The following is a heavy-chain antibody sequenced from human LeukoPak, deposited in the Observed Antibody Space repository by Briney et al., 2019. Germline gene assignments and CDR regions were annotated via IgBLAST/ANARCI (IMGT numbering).Heavy chain of an antibody. CDR2: MNPNSGNT. Sequence: GASVKVYCRASGYTFTSYDINWVRQATGQGLEWMGWMNPNSGNTGYAQKFQGRVTMTRNTSISTAYMELSSLRSEDTAVYYCARSNPPPTFYDFWSGYYRGSYYYGMDVWGQGTTVTVSS. CDR3: ARSNPPPTFYDFWSGYYRGSYYYGMDV. V-gene: IGHV1-8*01. D-gene: IGHD3-3*01. CDR1: GYTFTSYD. J-gene: IGHJ6*02.